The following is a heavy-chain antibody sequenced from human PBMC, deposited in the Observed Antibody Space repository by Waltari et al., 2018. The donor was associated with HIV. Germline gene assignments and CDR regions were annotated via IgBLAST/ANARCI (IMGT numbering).Heavy chain of an antibody. CDR2: EKYDNSEM. CDR3: ARSHSGRFDY. J-gene: IGHJ4*02. Sequence: VESGGDWVQPGGSLKISCAASGFTFSSFWMTWVRQAPGRGPEWVANEKYDNSEMFYADSVRGRFTIFRDNSKKVVFLQMNNLTIDDSATYLCARSHSGRFDYWGQGTVVTVSS. CDR1: GFTFSSFW. V-gene: IGHV3-7*01. D-gene: IGHD1-26*01.